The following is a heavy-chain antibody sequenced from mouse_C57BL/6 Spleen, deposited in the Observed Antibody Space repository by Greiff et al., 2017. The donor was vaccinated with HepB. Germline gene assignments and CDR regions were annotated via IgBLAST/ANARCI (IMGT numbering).Heavy chain of an antibody. Sequence: EVKVVESGGGLVKPGGSLKLSCAASGFTFSSYAMSWVRQTPEKRLEWVATISDGGSYTYYPDNVKGRFTISRDNAKNNLYLQMSQMKSEDTAMYYSARDGGIYGSSYGYYAIDYWGQGTSVTVSS. V-gene: IGHV5-4*01. CDR3: ARDGGIYGSSYGYYAIDY. CDR1: GFTFSSYA. D-gene: IGHD1-1*01. CDR2: ISDGGSYT. J-gene: IGHJ4*01.